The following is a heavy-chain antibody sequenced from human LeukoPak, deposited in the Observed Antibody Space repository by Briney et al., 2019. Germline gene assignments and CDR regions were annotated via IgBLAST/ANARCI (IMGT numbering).Heavy chain of an antibody. V-gene: IGHV1-46*04. J-gene: IGHJ4*02. CDR2: INPRDGGI. Sequence: ASVKVSCKASGYTFTSYSMHWVRQAPGQGLEWVGIINPRDGGISYAQRLQGRITVTMDTSTSTVYMELSSLRSEDTAVYYCFTGGPDYWGQGTLVTVSS. CDR3: FTGGPDY. CDR1: GYTFTSYS. D-gene: IGHD2-8*02.